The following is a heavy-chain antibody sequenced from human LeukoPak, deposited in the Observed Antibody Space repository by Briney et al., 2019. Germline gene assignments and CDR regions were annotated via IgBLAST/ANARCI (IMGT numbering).Heavy chain of an antibody. CDR3: ASMVPAAG. CDR1: GFTFSSYS. CDR2: ISSSSSNI. D-gene: IGHD2-2*01. V-gene: IGHV3-21*01. Sequence: GGSLRLSCAASGFTFSSYSMNWVRQAPGKGLEGVSSISSSSSNIYYADCVKGRFTISRDKAKNTLYLQMNSLIAEDTAVYYCASMVPAAGWGQGTLVTVSS. J-gene: IGHJ4*02.